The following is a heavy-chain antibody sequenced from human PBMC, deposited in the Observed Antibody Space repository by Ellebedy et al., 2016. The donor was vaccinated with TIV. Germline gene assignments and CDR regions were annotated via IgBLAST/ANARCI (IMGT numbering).Heavy chain of an antibody. CDR2: ISASGGST. D-gene: IGHD2-8*01. CDR1: GFTFSTYA. Sequence: GGSLRLXXAASGFTFSTYAMSWVRQAPGEGLEWVSTISASGGSTYYADSVKGRFTISRDNSKNMLYLQMNSLRAEDTSLYYCAKGETKYCTTSACGAPWFDPWGQGTLAAVSS. CDR3: AKGETKYCTTSACGAPWFDP. J-gene: IGHJ5*02. V-gene: IGHV3-23*01.